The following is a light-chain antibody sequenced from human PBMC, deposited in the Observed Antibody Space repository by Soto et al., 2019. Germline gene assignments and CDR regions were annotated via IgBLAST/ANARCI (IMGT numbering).Light chain of an antibody. V-gene: IGKV3-15*01. J-gene: IGKJ4*01. Sequence: EIVMTQSPATLSVSPGETATLSCRASQSVGSAVAWYQHKPGQAPRLLIVGASIRATGVPGRFSGGGSGTEFTLTSSGLQSEDFAVYYCQQYKNWPPLTFGGGTTVEIK. CDR3: QQYKNWPPLT. CDR1: QSVGSA. CDR2: GAS.